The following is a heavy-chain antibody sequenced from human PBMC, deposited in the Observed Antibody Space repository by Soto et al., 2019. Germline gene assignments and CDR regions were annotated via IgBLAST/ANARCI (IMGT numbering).Heavy chain of an antibody. CDR3: AREKRDHYGGHDLVLDN. CDR1: GFSFSSYT. CDR2: ISNSHSFI. D-gene: IGHD4-17*01. Sequence: EVQLVESGGGLVKPGGSLRLSCAASGFSFSSYTMNWLRQAPGKGLVWVSSISNSHSFIFYADSVKGRFTVARDNAKNSLYLQMESLRDEDTAVYYCAREKRDHYGGHDLVLDNWGQGTLVTVSS. V-gene: IGHV3-21*01. J-gene: IGHJ4*02.